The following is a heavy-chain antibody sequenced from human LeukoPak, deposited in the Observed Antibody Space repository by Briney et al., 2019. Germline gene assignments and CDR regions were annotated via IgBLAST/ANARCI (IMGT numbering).Heavy chain of an antibody. J-gene: IGHJ3*02. V-gene: IGHV3-30*02. D-gene: IGHD3-22*01. CDR1: GFTFNRRG. CDR2: IRYDGGEN. CDR3: AYSMIVTPGAFDI. Sequence: SGGSLRLSCAASGFTFNRRGMHWVRQAPGKGLEWVAFIRYDGGENFYADFAKGRFTISRDNAKNSLYLQMNSLRAEDTAVYYCAYSMIVTPGAFDIWGQGTMVTVSS.